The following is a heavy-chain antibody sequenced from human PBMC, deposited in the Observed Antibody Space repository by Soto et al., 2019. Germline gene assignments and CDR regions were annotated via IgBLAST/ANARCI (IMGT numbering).Heavy chain of an antibody. J-gene: IGHJ4*02. V-gene: IGHV3-30-3*01. CDR1: GFTFSSYA. CDR2: ISYDGSNK. CDR3: ARDSEREGFFDY. Sequence: QVQLVESGGGVVQPGRSLRLSCAASGFTFSSYAMHWVRQAPGKGLEWVAVISYDGSNKYYADSVKGRFTISRDNSKNTLYLQMNSLRAEDTAVYYCARDSEREGFFDYWGQGTLVTVCS.